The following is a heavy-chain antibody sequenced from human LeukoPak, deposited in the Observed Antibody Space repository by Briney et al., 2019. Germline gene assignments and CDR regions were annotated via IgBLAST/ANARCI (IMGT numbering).Heavy chain of an antibody. CDR3: TTGEVWFDS. D-gene: IGHD1-26*01. CDR1: GFTFSTYS. V-gene: IGHV3-21*06. CDR2: FSSIISYI. Sequence: PGRSLRLSCAASGFTFSTYSMNWVRQAPGKGLEWVSSFSSIISYIYYADSLKGRFTISRDDAKNSLYLQMNSLRAEDTAVYYCTTGEVWFDSWGQGTLVTVSA. J-gene: IGHJ5*01.